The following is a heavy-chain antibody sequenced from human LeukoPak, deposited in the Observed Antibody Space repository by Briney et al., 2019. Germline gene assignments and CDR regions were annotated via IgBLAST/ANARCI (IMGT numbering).Heavy chain of an antibody. CDR1: GFTFSDYT. Sequence: GGSLRLSCAASGFTFSDYTIHWVRQAPGKGLEWVAVISYDGSKKYYADSVKGRFAISRDNAKNTLSLQMNSLRAEDTAVYYCVREGFCSTTKCPRAFDIWGQGTMVTVSS. CDR2: ISYDGSKK. J-gene: IGHJ3*02. V-gene: IGHV3-30*09. CDR3: VREGFCSTTKCPRAFDI. D-gene: IGHD2-2*01.